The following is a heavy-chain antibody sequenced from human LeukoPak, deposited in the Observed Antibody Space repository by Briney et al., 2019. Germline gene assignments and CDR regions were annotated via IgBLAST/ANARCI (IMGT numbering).Heavy chain of an antibody. Sequence: GGSLRLSSAASGFTFSSYEMNWVRQAPGKGLEWVSSISSSSSYIYYADSVKGRFTISRDNAKNSLYLQMNSLRAEDTAVYYCARVASEQWLVDYWGQGTLVTVSS. V-gene: IGHV3-21*01. CDR1: GFTFSSYE. J-gene: IGHJ4*02. CDR2: ISSSSSYI. CDR3: ARVASEQWLVDY. D-gene: IGHD6-19*01.